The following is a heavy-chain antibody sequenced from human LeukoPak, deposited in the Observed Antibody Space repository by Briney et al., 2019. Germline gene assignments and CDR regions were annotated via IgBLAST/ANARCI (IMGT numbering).Heavy chain of an antibody. CDR2: ISGSGDRT. Sequence: GGSLRLSCAASGFTFSSSAMSWVRQAPGKGLEWVSTISGSGDRTYYADSVKGRFTISRDNSKNTLFLHMNSLRAEDTAVYYCARDSITMVRGVHPTNPKYWGQGTLVTVSS. CDR3: ARDSITMVRGVHPTNPKY. CDR1: GFTFSSSA. D-gene: IGHD3-10*01. J-gene: IGHJ4*02. V-gene: IGHV3-23*01.